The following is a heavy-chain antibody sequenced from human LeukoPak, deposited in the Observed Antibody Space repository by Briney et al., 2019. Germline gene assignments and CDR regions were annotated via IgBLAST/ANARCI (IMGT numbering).Heavy chain of an antibody. Sequence: SETLSLSCAVSDDSFSSHYWTWIRQPPGKGLEWIGYISYIGTTNYNPSLKSRVTISIDTSKNQFSLKLTSVTAADTAVYYCARDLVSVTKGFDSWGQGTMVSVSS. CDR1: DDSFSSHY. J-gene: IGHJ3*02. CDR2: ISYIGTT. CDR3: ARDLVSVTKGFDS. V-gene: IGHV4-59*11. D-gene: IGHD4-17*01.